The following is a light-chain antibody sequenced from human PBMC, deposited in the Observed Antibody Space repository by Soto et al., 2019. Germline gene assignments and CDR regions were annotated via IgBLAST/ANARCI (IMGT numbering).Light chain of an antibody. CDR2: KAS. CDR1: QSISSW. V-gene: IGKV1-5*03. Sequence: DIKMIHSPSTLYASVGDRVTITCRASQSISSWLAWYQQKPGKAPKLLIYKASSLESGVPSRFSGSGSGTEFTLTISSLQPDDFATYYCQQYNSYVAFGQGT. CDR3: QQYNSYVA. J-gene: IGKJ1*01.